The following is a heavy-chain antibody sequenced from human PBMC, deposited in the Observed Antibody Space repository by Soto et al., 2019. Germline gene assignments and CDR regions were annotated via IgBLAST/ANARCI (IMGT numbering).Heavy chain of an antibody. D-gene: IGHD5-12*01. V-gene: IGHV4-39*01. CDR3: ARQGGGGYSGSHSPFDY. J-gene: IGHJ4*02. CDR1: GGSISSSSYY. Sequence: SETLSLTCTVSGGSISSSSYYWGWIRQPPGKGLEWIGSIYYSGSTYYNPSLKSRVTISVDTSKNQFSLKLSSVPAADTAVYYCARQGGGGYSGSHSPFDYWGQGTLVTVSS. CDR2: IYYSGST.